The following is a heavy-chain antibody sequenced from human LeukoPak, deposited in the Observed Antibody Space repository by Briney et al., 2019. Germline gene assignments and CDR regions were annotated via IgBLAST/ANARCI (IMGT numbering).Heavy chain of an antibody. CDR1: GFTFRTYG. CDR2: ILDDGRI. V-gene: IGHV3-23*01. J-gene: IGHJ3*01. Sequence: GTSLRLSCAASGFTFRTYGMHWVRQAPGKGLEWVSDILDDGRIYYADSVKGRFTISRDHSQNKVNLQMDNLRAEDAAIYYCGSYRRAYDVWGQGTVVTVAS. D-gene: IGHD1-26*01. CDR3: GSYRRAYDV.